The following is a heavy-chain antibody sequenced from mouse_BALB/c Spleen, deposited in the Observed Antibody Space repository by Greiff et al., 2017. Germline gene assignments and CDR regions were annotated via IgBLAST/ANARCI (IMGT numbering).Heavy chain of an antibody. CDR2: IWGDGST. J-gene: IGHJ1*01. V-gene: IGHV2-6-7*01. D-gene: IGHD1-1*01. CDR3: ARDDDYGSSQPAV. CDR1: GFSLTGYG. Sequence: QVQLQQSGPGLVAPSQRLSITCTVSGFSLTGYGVNWVRQPPGKGLEWLGMIWGDGSTDYNSALKSRLSISKDNSKSQVFLKMNSLQTDDTARYYCARDDDYGSSQPAVWGAGTTVTVSS.